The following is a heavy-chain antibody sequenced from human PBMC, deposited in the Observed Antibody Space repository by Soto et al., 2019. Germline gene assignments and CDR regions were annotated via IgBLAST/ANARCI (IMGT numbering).Heavy chain of an antibody. Sequence: QVQLVESGGGVVQPGRSLRLSCAASGFTFSSFAMHWVRQAPGKGLEWVAVISYDGSNKYYADSVKGRFTISRDNAKNTLYLQMNSLRAEDTATYYCALGGTGLVGNWFDPWGQGTLVTVSS. D-gene: IGHD1-26*01. CDR2: ISYDGSNK. V-gene: IGHV3-30-3*01. J-gene: IGHJ5*02. CDR3: ALGGTGLVGNWFDP. CDR1: GFTFSSFA.